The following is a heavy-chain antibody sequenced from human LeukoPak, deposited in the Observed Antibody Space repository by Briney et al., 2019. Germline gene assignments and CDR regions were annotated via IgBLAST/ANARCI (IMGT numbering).Heavy chain of an antibody. CDR3: ARPRGDLWSGYDY. V-gene: IGHV4-38-2*02. CDR1: GYSINSGYY. Sequence: SETLSLTCTVSGYSINSGYYWGWIRQPPGEGLEWIGTVYHSGNTYYNASLQSRVTLSLDTSNNQFSLKLSSVTAADTAVYYCARPRGDLWSGYDYWGQGVLVTVSP. J-gene: IGHJ4*02. D-gene: IGHD3-3*01. CDR2: VYHSGNT.